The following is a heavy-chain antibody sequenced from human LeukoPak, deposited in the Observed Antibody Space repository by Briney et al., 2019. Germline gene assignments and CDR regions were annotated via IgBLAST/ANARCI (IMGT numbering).Heavy chain of an antibody. Sequence: ASVKVSCKASGYTFTGYYMHWVRQAPGQGLEWMGWINPNSGGTNYAQKFQGRVTMTRDTSISTAYMELSRLRSDDTAVYYCARGYCSGGSCYDFDYWGQGTLVTASS. CDR3: ARGYCSGGSCYDFDY. D-gene: IGHD2-15*01. J-gene: IGHJ4*02. V-gene: IGHV1-2*02. CDR1: GYTFTGYY. CDR2: INPNSGGT.